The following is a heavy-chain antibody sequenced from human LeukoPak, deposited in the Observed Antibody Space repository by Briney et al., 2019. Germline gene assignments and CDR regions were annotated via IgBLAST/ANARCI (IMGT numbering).Heavy chain of an antibody. CDR2: ISYDGSNK. CDR3: ARGGISSSCDY. Sequence: GRSLRLSCAASGFTFSSYGMHWVRQAPGKGLEWVAVISYDGSNKYYADSVKGRFTISRDNSKNTLFLQMNSLRAEDTAVYYCARGGISSSCDYWGQGTLVTVSS. D-gene: IGHD6-13*01. J-gene: IGHJ4*02. CDR1: GFTFSSYG. V-gene: IGHV3-30*03.